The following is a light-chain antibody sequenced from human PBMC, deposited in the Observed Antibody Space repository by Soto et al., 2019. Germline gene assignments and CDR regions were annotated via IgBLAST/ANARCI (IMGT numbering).Light chain of an antibody. CDR1: NSNIDSNT. Sequence: QSVLTQPPSASGTPGQRVTISCSGSNSNIDSNTVNWYQQLPGTAPKLLISSFNQRPSGVPDRFSGSKSGSSASLAISGLQSEDEAEYYCLLHYGAAQLVFGGGTKLTVL. J-gene: IGLJ2*01. CDR3: LLHYGAAQLV. V-gene: IGLV1-44*01. CDR2: SFN.